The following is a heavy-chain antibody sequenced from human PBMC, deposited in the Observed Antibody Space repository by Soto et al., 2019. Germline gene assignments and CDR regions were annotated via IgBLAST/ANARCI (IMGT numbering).Heavy chain of an antibody. CDR2: TYYTGTT. Sequence: SETLSLTCAVSGGSISSGGYFWTWIRQHPGKGLEWIGNTYYTGTTYYNPSLKSRVSISVDTSKNQFSLKLTSVTAADTAIYYCARDRVRRDNKPYGMDVWGQGTTVTVSS. CDR1: GGSISSGGYF. CDR3: ARDRVRRDNKPYGMDV. V-gene: IGHV4-31*11. D-gene: IGHD2-21*01. J-gene: IGHJ6*02.